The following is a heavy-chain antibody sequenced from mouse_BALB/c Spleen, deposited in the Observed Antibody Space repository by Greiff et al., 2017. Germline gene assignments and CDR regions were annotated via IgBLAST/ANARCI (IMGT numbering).Heavy chain of an antibody. D-gene: IGHD1-1*02. V-gene: IGHV1-31*01. CDR2: INPYNGAT. CDR1: GYSFTGYY. J-gene: IGHJ2*01. CDR3: ARYGGNYEVDY. Sequence: VQLQQSGPELVKPGASVKISCKASGYSFTGYYMHWVKQSHVKSLECIGRINPYNGATSYNQNFKDKASLTVDKSSSTAYMELHSLTSEDSAVYYCARYGGNYEVDYWGQGTTLTVSS.